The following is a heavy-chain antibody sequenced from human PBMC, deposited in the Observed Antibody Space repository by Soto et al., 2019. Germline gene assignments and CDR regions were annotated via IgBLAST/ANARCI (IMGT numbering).Heavy chain of an antibody. CDR3: TTAKQYCSSTSCYLLYAFDI. V-gene: IGHV3-15*01. J-gene: IGHJ3*02. CDR1: GFTFSNAW. Sequence: GGSLRLSCAASGFTFSNAWMSWVRQAPGKGLEWVGRIKSKTDGGTTDYAAPVKGRFTISRDDSKNTLYLQMNSLKTEDTAVYYCTTAKQYCSSTSCYLLYAFDIWGQGTMVTVSS. CDR2: IKSKTDGGTT. D-gene: IGHD2-2*01.